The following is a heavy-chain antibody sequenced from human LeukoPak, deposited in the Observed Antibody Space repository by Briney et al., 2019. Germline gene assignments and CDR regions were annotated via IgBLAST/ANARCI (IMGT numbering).Heavy chain of an antibody. CDR1: GDILSSYSAA. CDR3: ALVLRGSNAFDY. Sequence: PSQTLSLTCAISGDILSSYSAAWSWIRQSPSRGLEWLGRTYYRSKWYNDYAVSVKSRITINPDTSKNQFSLQLTSVTPEDTAVYYCALVLRGSNAFDYWGQGTLVTVSS. D-gene: IGHD2/OR15-2a*01. V-gene: IGHV6-1*01. J-gene: IGHJ4*02. CDR2: TYYRSKWYN.